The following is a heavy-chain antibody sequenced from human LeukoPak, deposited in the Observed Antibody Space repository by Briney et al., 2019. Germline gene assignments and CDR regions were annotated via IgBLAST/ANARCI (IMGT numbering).Heavy chain of an antibody. CDR1: GGSISSSSYY. CDR3: ASSSPKGESYYDFWSGYFGARDYYYYMDV. J-gene: IGHJ6*03. D-gene: IGHD3-3*01. V-gene: IGHV4-39*07. CDR2: IYYSGST. Sequence: SETLSLTCTVSGGSISSSSYYWGWIRQPPGKGLEWIGSIYYSGSTYYNPSLKSRVTIPVDTSKNQFSLKLSSVTAADTAVYYCASSSPKGESYYDFWSGYFGARDYYYYMDVWGKGTTVTVSS.